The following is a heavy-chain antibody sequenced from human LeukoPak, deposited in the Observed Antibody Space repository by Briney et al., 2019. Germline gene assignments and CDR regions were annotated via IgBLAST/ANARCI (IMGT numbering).Heavy chain of an antibody. CDR1: GYTFTSYD. CDR3: ARAVRVRGVITSYFDY. J-gene: IGHJ4*02. V-gene: IGHV1-8*01. CDR2: MNPNSGNT. D-gene: IGHD3-10*01. Sequence: ASVKVSCKASGYTFTSYDINWVRQATGQGLEWMGWMNPNSGNTGYAQKFQGRVTMTRNTSISTAYMELSSLRSEDTAVYYCARAVRVRGVITSYFDYWGQGTLVTVSS.